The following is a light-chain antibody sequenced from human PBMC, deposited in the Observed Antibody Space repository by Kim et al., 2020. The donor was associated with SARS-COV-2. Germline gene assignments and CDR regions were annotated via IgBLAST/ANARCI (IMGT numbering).Light chain of an antibody. CDR2: YDS. J-gene: IGLJ1*01. CDR3: QVWDTTHNHYV. V-gene: IGLV3-21*04. Sequence: ARGTTARITCGGNGNGTKSVNWHQQRPGQAPVLVIYYDSDRPSGIPARFSGSSSGNTATLTISRVEAGDEADYFCQVWDTTHNHYVFGTGTKVTVL. CDR1: GNGTKS.